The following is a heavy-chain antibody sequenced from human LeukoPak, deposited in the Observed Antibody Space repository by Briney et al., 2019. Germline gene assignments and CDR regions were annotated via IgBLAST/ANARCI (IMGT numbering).Heavy chain of an antibody. Sequence: GASMKVSCKASGYTFTGYYMHWVRQAPGQGLEWMGWINPNSGGTNYAQKFQGRVTMTRDTSISTAYMELSRLRSDDTAVYYCAREGVATENGMPYYYYYYMDVWGKGTTVTISS. CDR2: INPNSGGT. V-gene: IGHV1-2*02. J-gene: IGHJ6*03. D-gene: IGHD5-12*01. CDR1: GYTFTGYY. CDR3: AREGVATENGMPYYYYYYMDV.